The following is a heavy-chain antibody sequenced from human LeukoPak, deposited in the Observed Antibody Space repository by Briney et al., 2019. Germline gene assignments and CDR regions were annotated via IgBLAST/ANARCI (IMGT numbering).Heavy chain of an antibody. D-gene: IGHD6-13*01. Sequence: GGSLRLSCAASGFTFSTYSMNWVRQAPGKGLEWVSYISSSSSTIYYADSVKGRFTISRDNAKNSLYLQMNSLRAEDTAVYYCARGPERAAAGLMGWFDPWGQGTLVTVSS. CDR1: GFTFSTYS. V-gene: IGHV3-48*01. CDR3: ARGPERAAAGLMGWFDP. CDR2: ISSSSSTI. J-gene: IGHJ5*02.